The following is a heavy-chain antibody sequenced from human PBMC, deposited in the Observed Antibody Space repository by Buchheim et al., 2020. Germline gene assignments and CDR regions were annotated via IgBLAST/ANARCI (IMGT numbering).Heavy chain of an antibody. J-gene: IGHJ4*02. CDR1: GFTFSSYA. Sequence: EVQLLESGGGLVQPGGSLRLSCTASGFTFSSYAMSWVRQAPGKGLDWVSAIGGSAGNTYYADSVKGRFTISRDISKNTLYLQMSSLRAEDTALYYCAKGACSNSSCYAGGYFDYWGQETL. CDR2: IGGSAGNT. V-gene: IGHV3-23*01. D-gene: IGHD2-2*01. CDR3: AKGACSNSSCYAGGYFDY.